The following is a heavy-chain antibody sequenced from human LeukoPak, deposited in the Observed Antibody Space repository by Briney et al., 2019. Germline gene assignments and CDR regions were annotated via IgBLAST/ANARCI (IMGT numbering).Heavy chain of an antibody. CDR2: IYYSGST. Sequence: SETLSLTCTVSGGSIRSYYWGWIRQPPGKGLQWIGCIYYSGSTYYKPSLKSRVTISVDTSKNQFSLKLTSVTAADTAVYYCGRRSRSTWNYRRGDYWGQGTLVTVSS. D-gene: IGHD1-7*01. CDR3: GRRSRSTWNYRRGDY. J-gene: IGHJ4*02. CDR1: GGSIRSYY. V-gene: IGHV4-39*01.